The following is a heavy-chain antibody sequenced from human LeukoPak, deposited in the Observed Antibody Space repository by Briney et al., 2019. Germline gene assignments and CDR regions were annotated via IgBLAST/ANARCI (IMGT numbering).Heavy chain of an antibody. V-gene: IGHV3-48*04. Sequence: KPGGSLRLSCAASGFTFNDYSMNWVRQAPGKGPEWLSYISSTSSTIYYADSVKGRFTSSRDNAKNSPYLQMNSLRAEDTAVYYCARYGSGTYYRYWGQGTQVTVSS. D-gene: IGHD3-10*01. J-gene: IGHJ4*02. CDR1: GFTFNDYS. CDR3: ARYGSGTYYRY. CDR2: ISSTSSTI.